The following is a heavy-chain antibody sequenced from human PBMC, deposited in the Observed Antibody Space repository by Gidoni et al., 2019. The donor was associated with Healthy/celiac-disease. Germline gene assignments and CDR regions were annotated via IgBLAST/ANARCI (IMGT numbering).Heavy chain of an antibody. CDR2: MNPKSGNT. J-gene: IGHJ4*02. CDR1: GYTFTSSD. D-gene: IGHD3-10*01. Sequence: QVQLVQSGAEVKKPGASVKVSCKASGYTFTSSDINWVRQATEQGLEWMVWMNPKSGNTGYAQKCQGRVTMNRNTYRSKAYMELSSLRSEDTAVYYCARVLIWFGEYHPYYFDYWGQGTLVTVSS. V-gene: IGHV1-8*01. CDR3: ARVLIWFGEYHPYYFDY.